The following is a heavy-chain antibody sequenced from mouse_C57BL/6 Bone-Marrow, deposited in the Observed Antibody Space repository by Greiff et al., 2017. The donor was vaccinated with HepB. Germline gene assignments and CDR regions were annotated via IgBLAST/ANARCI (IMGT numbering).Heavy chain of an antibody. J-gene: IGHJ2*01. CDR1: GYTFTDYN. D-gene: IGHD1-1*01. Sequence: VQLQESGPELVKPGASVKIPCKASGYTFTDYNMDWVKQSHGKSLEWIGDINPNNGGTIYNQKFKGKATLTVDKSSSTAYMELRSLTSEDTAVYYCARDYGSSYTFTYFDYWGQGTTLTVSS. CDR2: INPNNGGT. CDR3: ARDYGSSYTFTYFDY. V-gene: IGHV1-18*01.